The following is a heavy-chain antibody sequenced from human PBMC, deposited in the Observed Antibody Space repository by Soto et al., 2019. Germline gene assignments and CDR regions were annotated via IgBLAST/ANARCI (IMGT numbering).Heavy chain of an antibody. D-gene: IGHD2-2*01. Sequence: GASVKVSCKASGGTFSSYAISWVRQAPGQGLEWMGGIIPIFGTANYAQKFQGRVTITADKSTSTAYMELSSLRSEDTAVYYCARSVGVVPAAKGNWFDPWGQGTLVTAPQ. CDR2: IIPIFGTA. CDR3: ARSVGVVPAAKGNWFDP. CDR1: GGTFSSYA. J-gene: IGHJ5*02. V-gene: IGHV1-69*06.